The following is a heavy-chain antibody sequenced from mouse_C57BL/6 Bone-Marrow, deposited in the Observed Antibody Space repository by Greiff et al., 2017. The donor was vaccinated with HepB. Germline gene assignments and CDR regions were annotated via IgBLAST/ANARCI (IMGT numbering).Heavy chain of an antibody. D-gene: IGHD1-1*01. J-gene: IGHJ3*01. CDR3: ARGWGYYYGSSHLFAY. CDR2: ISDGGSYT. V-gene: IGHV5-4*01. CDR1: GFTFSSYA. Sequence: EVQRVESGGGLVKPGGSLKLSCAASGFTFSSYAMSWVRQTPEKRLEWVATISDGGSYTYYPDNVKGRFTISRDNAKNNLYLQMSHLKSEDTAMYYCARGWGYYYGSSHLFAYWGQGTLVTVSA.